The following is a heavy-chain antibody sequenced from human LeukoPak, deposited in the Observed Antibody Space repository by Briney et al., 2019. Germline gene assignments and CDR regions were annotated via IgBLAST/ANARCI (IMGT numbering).Heavy chain of an antibody. J-gene: IGHJ4*02. D-gene: IGHD6-19*01. V-gene: IGHV4-34*01. CDR1: GGSFSVYY. CDR2: INHSGST. Sequence: SETLSLTCAVYGGSFSVYYWSWIRQPPGKGLEWIGEINHSGSTNYNPSLKSRVTISVDTSKNQFSLKLSSVTAADTAVYYCARAGIAVAGTRLDYWGQGTLVTVSS. CDR3: ARAGIAVAGTRLDY.